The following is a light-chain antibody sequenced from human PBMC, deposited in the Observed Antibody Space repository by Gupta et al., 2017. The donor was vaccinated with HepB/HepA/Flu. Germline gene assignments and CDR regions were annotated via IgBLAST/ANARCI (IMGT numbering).Light chain of an antibody. CDR1: QSVRRN. CDR2: GAS. Sequence: EIVMTHSPATLSVSPGERATLSCRARQSVRRNLDWYKKKPGQAPRLLIYGASTRATGILARFSGSGDGTECNITISSRQSEDFAVYYCQQENNGHPSITFGRGTKVDIK. CDR3: QQENNGHPSIT. J-gene: IGKJ4*01. V-gene: IGKV3-15*01.